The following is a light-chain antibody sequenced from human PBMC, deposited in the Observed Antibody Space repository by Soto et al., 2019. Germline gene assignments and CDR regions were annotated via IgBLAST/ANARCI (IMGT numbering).Light chain of an antibody. CDR3: QCYDSSLSARV. CDR1: SSNIGAGYD. CDR2: GNS. J-gene: IGLJ2*01. V-gene: IGLV1-40*01. Sequence: QSVLTQPPSVSGAPGQRVTISCTGSSSNIGAGYDVPWYQQLPGTAPKLLIYGNSNRPSGVPDRFSGSKSGSSASLAITGLQAEDEAAYYCQCYDSSLSARVFGGGTKVTVL.